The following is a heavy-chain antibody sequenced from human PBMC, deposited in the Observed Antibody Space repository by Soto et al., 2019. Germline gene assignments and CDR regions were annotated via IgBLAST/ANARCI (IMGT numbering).Heavy chain of an antibody. CDR2: ISAGNGDT. CDR1: RYTFTRYP. V-gene: IGHV1-3*01. D-gene: IGHD6-19*01. J-gene: IGHJ4*02. CDR3: ARRQGSERGLVLDY. Sequence: ASVKVSCKTSRYTFTRYPMHWVRQAPGQRLEWMGWISAGNGDTEYSQNFQGRVTITRDTSASTTYMELTNLRSDDTAVYYCARRQGSERGLVLDYWGQGTWVTVCS.